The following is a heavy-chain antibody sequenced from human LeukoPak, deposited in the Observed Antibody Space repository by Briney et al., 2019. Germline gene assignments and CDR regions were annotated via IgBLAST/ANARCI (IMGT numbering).Heavy chain of an antibody. V-gene: IGHV1-18*01. CDR3: ARAIGCSSTSCYPPAHSENDY. Sequence: ASVKVSCKASGYTFTSYGISWVRQAPGQGLEWMGWISAYNGNTNYAQKLQGRVTMTTDTSTSTAYMELRSLRSDDTAVYYCARAIGCSSTSCYPPAHSENDYWGQGTLVTVSS. CDR2: ISAYNGNT. D-gene: IGHD2-2*01. CDR1: GYTFTSYG. J-gene: IGHJ4*02.